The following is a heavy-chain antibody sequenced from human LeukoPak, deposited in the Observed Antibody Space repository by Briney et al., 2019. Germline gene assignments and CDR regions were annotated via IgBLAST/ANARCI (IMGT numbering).Heavy chain of an antibody. D-gene: IGHD5-18*01. Sequence: NPSETLSLTCTVSGYSISSGYYWGWIRQPPGKGLEWIGSIYHSGSTYYNPSLKSRVTISVDTSKNQFALKLSSVTAADTAVYYCARFVDTAMATGGLDYWGQGTLVSVS. CDR1: GYSISSGYY. V-gene: IGHV4-38-2*02. CDR3: ARFVDTAMATGGLDY. CDR2: IYHSGST. J-gene: IGHJ4*02.